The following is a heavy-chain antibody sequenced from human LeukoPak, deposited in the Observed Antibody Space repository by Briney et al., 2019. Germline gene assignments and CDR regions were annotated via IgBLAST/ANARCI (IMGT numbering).Heavy chain of an antibody. J-gene: IGHJ6*02. Sequence: ASVKVSCKASGYTFTSYGISWVRQAPGQGLEWMGWISAYNGNTNYAQKVQGRVTMTTDTSTSTAYMELRSLRSDDTAVYYCAREETHHAYYGMDVWGQGTMVTVSS. CDR1: GYTFTSYG. D-gene: IGHD1-14*01. CDR2: ISAYNGNT. CDR3: AREETHHAYYGMDV. V-gene: IGHV1-18*01.